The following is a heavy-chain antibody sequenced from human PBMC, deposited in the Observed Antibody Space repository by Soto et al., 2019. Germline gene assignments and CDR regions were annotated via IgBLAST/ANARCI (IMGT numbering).Heavy chain of an antibody. J-gene: IGHJ1*01. D-gene: IGHD7-27*01. V-gene: IGHV4-30-4*01. CDR3: ARGPPGDQVYD. CDR2: IYDGGTT. Sequence: SETLSLTCTVSGGSISSAAYCWSWIRQSPDKGLEWIGHIYDGGTTYSSPSLKGRVTISADTSETQFSLKLNSVSAADTAVYYCARGPPGDQVYDWGQGIQVTVSS. CDR1: GGSISSAAYC.